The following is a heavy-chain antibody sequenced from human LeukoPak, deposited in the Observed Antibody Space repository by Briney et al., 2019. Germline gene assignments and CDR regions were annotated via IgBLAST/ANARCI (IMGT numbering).Heavy chain of an antibody. CDR2: IRSKAYGGTT. CDR1: GFTFGDYA. D-gene: IGHD2-15*01. CDR3: TRDSALYCSGGSCPYFDY. V-gene: IGHV3-49*03. Sequence: GGSLRLSCTASGFTFGDYAMSWFRQAPGKGLEWVGFIRSKAYGGTTEYAASVKGRFTISRDDSKSIAYLQMNSLETEDTAVYYCTRDSALYCSGGSCPYFDYWGQGTLVTVSS. J-gene: IGHJ4*02.